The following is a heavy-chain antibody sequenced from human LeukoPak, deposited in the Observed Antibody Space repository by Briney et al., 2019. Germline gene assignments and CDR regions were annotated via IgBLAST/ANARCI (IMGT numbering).Heavy chain of an antibody. D-gene: IGHD3-10*01. CDR2: IYSGGST. CDR3: ARAYGSGSYFHPDY. CDR1: GFTVSSNY. V-gene: IGHV3-53*05. Sequence: PGGSLRLSCAASGFTVSSNYMSWVRQAPGKGLEWVSVIYSGGSTYYADSVKGRFTISRDNSKNTLYLQMNSLRAEDTAVYYCARAYGSGSYFHPDYWGQGTLVTVSS. J-gene: IGHJ4*02.